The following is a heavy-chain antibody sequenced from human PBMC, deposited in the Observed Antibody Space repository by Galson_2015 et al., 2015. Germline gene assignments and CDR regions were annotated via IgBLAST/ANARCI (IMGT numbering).Heavy chain of an antibody. V-gene: IGHV3-48*02. D-gene: IGHD3-3*01. CDR2: ISNGGSTI. Sequence: SLRLSCAASGFTFRDYSMNWVRQAPRKGLEWISYISNGGSTIYYADSVKGRFTISRDNAKNSLYLQMNSLRDEDTAVYYCARDGPGVLRFLDVWGKGTTVTVSS. CDR1: GFTFRDYS. CDR3: ARDGPGVLRFLDV. J-gene: IGHJ6*04.